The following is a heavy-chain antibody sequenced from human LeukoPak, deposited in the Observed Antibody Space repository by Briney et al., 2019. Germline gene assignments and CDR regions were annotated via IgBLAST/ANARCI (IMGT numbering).Heavy chain of an antibody. Sequence: SETLSLTCTVTGGSFSTYYWSWIRQPPGKGLEWIGHFYYSGSTNYNPSLKSRVTISVDTSRNQFSLKLTSVTAADTAVYYCARGQGGNYYLNYFDYWGQGALVTV. J-gene: IGHJ4*02. CDR3: ARGQGGNYYLNYFDY. CDR1: GGSFSTYY. D-gene: IGHD1-26*01. CDR2: FYYSGST. V-gene: IGHV4-59*01.